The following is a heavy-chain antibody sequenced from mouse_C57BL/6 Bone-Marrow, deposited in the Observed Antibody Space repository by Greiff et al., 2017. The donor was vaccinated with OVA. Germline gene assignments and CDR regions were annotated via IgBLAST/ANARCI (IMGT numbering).Heavy chain of an antibody. J-gene: IGHJ3*01. CDR3: ARAYYYGSLAY. D-gene: IGHD1-1*01. CDR1: GYTFTSYG. V-gene: IGHV1-81*01. CDR2: IYPRSGNT. Sequence: QVQLQQSGAELARPGASVKLSCKASGYTFTSYGISWVKQRTGQGLEWIGEIYPRSGNTYYNEKFKGKATLTADKSSSTAYMELRSLTSEDSAVYFCARAYYYGSLAYWGQGTLVTVSA.